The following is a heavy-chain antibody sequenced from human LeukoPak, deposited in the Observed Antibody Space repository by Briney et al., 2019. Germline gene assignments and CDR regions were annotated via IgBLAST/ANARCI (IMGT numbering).Heavy chain of an antibody. J-gene: IGHJ3*02. CDR2: FYYSGST. D-gene: IGHD3-10*01. CDR1: GGSISSYY. V-gene: IGHV4-59*01. CDR3: ARGVVRGVIYDAFDI. Sequence: PSETLSLTCTVSGGSISSYYWSWIRQPPGRGLEWVGYFYYSGSTNYIPSLKSRVTISVDTSKNQFSLKLSSVTAADTAVYYCARGVVRGVIYDAFDIWGQGTMVTVSS.